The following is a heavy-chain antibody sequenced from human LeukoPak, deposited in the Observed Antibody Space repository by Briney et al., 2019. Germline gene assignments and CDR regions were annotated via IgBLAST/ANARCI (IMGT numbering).Heavy chain of an antibody. Sequence: PGGSLRLSCAVSGFTFSSYAMSWVRQAPGKGLEWVPTISVSGVNTYYADSVKGRFTISRDNSKNTLYLQMSSLRAEDTAVYYCAKHLRFLEWSHYYYGMDVWGQGTTVTVSS. V-gene: IGHV3-23*01. CDR2: ISVSGVNT. J-gene: IGHJ6*02. CDR3: AKHLRFLEWSHYYYGMDV. CDR1: GFTFSSYA. D-gene: IGHD3-3*01.